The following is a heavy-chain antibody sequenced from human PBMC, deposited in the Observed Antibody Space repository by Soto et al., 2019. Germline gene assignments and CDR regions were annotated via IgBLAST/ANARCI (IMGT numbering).Heavy chain of an antibody. J-gene: IGHJ4*02. V-gene: IGHV3-33*01. CDR3: ARATPYSSGWYFDY. CDR2: IWYDGSNK. D-gene: IGHD6-19*01. Sequence: QVQLVESGGGVVQPGGSLRLSCAASGFTFSSYGMHWVRQAPGKGLEWVAVIWYDGSNKYYADSVKGRFTISRDNSKNTLYLQLNSLRAEDTAVYYCARATPYSSGWYFDYWGQGTLVTVSS. CDR1: GFTFSSYG.